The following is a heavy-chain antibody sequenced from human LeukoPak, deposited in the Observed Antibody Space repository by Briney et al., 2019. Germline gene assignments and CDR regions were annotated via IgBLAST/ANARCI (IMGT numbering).Heavy chain of an antibody. D-gene: IGHD3-10*02. CDR2: INPDGSEK. Sequence: GGSLRLSCAVSGFTFSSDWMIWVRQAPGKGLEWVANINPDGSEKNYVDSVRGRFTISRDNAKNSLYLQMNSLRAEDTAVYYCARTKPYYDRFDYWGQGTLVTVSS. CDR1: GFTFSSDW. CDR3: ARTKPYYDRFDY. J-gene: IGHJ4*02. V-gene: IGHV3-7*01.